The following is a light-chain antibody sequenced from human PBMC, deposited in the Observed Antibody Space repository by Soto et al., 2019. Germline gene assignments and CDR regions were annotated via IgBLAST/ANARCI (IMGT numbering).Light chain of an antibody. CDR1: SSDVGCYNY. CDR2: EVS. J-gene: IGLJ1*01. Sequence: QSAPTQPASVSGSPGQSITISCTGASSDVGCYNYVSWYQQYPGKAPKLMLFEVSPRPSGVSTLFCGSKSGTAASLTISGLQAEDEADYYCSSYTSSSSLVFGTGTKLTVL. V-gene: IGLV2-14*01. CDR3: SSYTSSSSLV.